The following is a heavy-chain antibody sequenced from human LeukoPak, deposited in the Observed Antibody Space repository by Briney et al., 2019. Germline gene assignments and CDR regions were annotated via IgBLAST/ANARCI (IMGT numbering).Heavy chain of an antibody. V-gene: IGHV1-69*13. Sequence: SVKVSCKASGGTFSSHAISWVRQAPGQGLQWMGGIISIFGTANYAQDFLGRVTITADESTSTAYMELSSLRSEDTAVYYCATEWADAFDIWGQGTMVTVSS. CDR3: ATEWADAFDI. CDR2: IISIFGTA. D-gene: IGHD1-26*01. J-gene: IGHJ3*02. CDR1: GGTFSSHA.